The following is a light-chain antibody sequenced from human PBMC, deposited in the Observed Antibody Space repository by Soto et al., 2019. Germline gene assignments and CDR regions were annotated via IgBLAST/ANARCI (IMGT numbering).Light chain of an antibody. CDR3: LQDFNYPWT. J-gene: IGKJ1*01. V-gene: IGKV1-6*01. CDR1: QGRGED. Sequence: AMQMTQSPSSLSASVGDRVTISCLSGQGRGEDLAWFQKRPGKAPKLRIYAASGLQSGVPSRFSGSGPGTDFTLTISNLQPEDFATYYCLQDFNYPWTFGQGTKVDI. CDR2: AAS.